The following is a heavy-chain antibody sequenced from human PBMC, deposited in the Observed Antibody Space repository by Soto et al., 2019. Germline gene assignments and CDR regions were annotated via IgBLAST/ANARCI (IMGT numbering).Heavy chain of an antibody. V-gene: IGHV3-64*01. Sequence: GGSLRLSCAASGVTLSGYAMDGVRQAPGKGLEYVSGISSNGVGTYYANSVQGRFTISRDNSKNTVYLQMGSLRPEDMAVYYCARRARPDFYYMDVWGKGTTVTVS. CDR2: ISSNGVGT. J-gene: IGHJ6*03. CDR3: ARRARPDFYYMDV. D-gene: IGHD6-6*01. CDR1: GVTLSGYA.